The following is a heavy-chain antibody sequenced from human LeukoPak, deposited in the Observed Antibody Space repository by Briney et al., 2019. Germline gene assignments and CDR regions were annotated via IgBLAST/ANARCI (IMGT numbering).Heavy chain of an antibody. D-gene: IGHD3-3*01. CDR3: ARGSDYSWGG. CDR2: VHHTGRT. Sequence: SETLSLTCVVSGGSLSDGFEHYWCWVRQPPGKGFEWIAEVHHTGRTIYSPSFATRVTLSPDTSTNQVSLKLTSVPAADTAVYYCARGSDYSWGGWGQGTLVTVSS. V-gene: IGHV4-4*02. J-gene: IGHJ4*01. CDR1: GGSLSDGFEHY.